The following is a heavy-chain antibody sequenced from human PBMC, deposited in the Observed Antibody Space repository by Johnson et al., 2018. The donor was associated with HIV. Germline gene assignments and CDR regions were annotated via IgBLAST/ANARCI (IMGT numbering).Heavy chain of an antibody. CDR3: ARLYCSSTSCYEGGGDAFDI. CDR1: GFTFSYYY. J-gene: IGHJ3*02. D-gene: IGHD2-2*01. Sequence: QVQLVESGGGFVKPGGSLRLSCAASGFTFSYYYMSWIRQAPGKVLEWVSYISSSGSTIYYADSVKGRFTISLDNAKNSLYLQMNSLKIEDTAVYYCARLYCSSTSCYEGGGDAFDIWGQGTMVTVSS. V-gene: IGHV3-11*01. CDR2: ISSSGSTI.